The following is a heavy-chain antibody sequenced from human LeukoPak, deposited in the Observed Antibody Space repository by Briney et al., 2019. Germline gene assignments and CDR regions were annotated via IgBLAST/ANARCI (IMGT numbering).Heavy chain of an antibody. Sequence: ASVKVSCKASGFTFTSSAMQWVRQARGQRLEWIGWIVVGSGNINYAQKFQERVTITRDMSTSTAYMELSSLRSEDTAVYYCAALWDTRGGYFDYWGQGTLVTVSS. CDR1: GFTFTSSA. J-gene: IGHJ4*02. CDR3: AALWDTRGGYFDY. CDR2: IVVGSGNI. D-gene: IGHD3-10*01. V-gene: IGHV1-58*02.